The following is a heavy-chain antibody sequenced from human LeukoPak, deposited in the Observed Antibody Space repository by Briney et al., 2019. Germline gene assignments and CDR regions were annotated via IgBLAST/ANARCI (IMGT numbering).Heavy chain of an antibody. CDR2: INSDGSST. Sequence: GGSLRLSCAASGFTFSSYWMHWVRQAPGKGLVWVSRINSDGSSTSYADSVKGRFTISRDNSKNSLYLQMNRLRPEDTALYYCAQFGGVIVYDNWFDPWGQGTLVTVSS. J-gene: IGHJ5*02. CDR3: AQFGGVIVYDNWFDP. CDR1: GFTFSSYW. V-gene: IGHV3-74*01. D-gene: IGHD3-16*02.